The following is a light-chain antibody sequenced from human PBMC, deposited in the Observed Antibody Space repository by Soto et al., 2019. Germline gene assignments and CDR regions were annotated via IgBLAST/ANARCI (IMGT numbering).Light chain of an antibody. J-gene: IGKJ4*01. CDR2: GAS. CDR1: QSVSSNY. V-gene: IGKV3-20*01. Sequence: EIVLTQSPGTLSLSPGERATLSCRASQSVSSNYLAWYQQKPGQAPRLLIYGASSRATGIPDRFSGSGSGTDFTLPISRLEPEDFAVYYCQQYGRSPRVTFGGGTKVEIK. CDR3: QQYGRSPRVT.